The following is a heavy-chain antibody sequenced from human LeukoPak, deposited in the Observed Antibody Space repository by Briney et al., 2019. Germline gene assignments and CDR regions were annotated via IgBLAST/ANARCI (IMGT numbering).Heavy chain of an antibody. V-gene: IGHV3-23*01. CDR3: AKKYSTGLDP. J-gene: IGHJ5*02. Sequence: GGSLRLSCAASGFTFSSYGMSWVRQAPGKGLEWVSDINGSGGSTYYTDSVKGRFTISRDNSKNTLYLQMNSLRAEDTAIYYCAKKYSTGLDPWGQGTLVTVSS. CDR2: INGSGGST. CDR1: GFTFSSYG. D-gene: IGHD1-26*01.